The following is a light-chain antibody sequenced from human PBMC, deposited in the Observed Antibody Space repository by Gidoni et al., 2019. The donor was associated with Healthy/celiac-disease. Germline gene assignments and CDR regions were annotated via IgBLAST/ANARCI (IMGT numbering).Light chain of an antibody. V-gene: IGKV3-20*01. CDR2: GAS. J-gene: IGKJ1*01. CDR1: QSVSSSY. Sequence: VLTPSPGSLSLSPGERATLASRASQSVSSSYLAWYQQKPGQAPRLLIYGASSRATGIPDRFSGSGSGTDFTLTISRLEPEDFAVYYCQQYGSSSWTFGQGTKVEIK. CDR3: QQYGSSSWT.